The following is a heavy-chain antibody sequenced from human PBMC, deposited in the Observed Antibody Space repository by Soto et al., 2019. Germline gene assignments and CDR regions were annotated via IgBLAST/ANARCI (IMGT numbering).Heavy chain of an antibody. Sequence: QVQLVQSGAEVKKPGSSVKVSCKASGGTFSSYAISWVRQAPGQGLEWMGGIIPIFGAADYAQKFQGRVTTAADESTGAVYLELSSLTSEDTAAYDCGRGRDRSGYHGMDVWGQGATVSVSS. D-gene: IGHD3-3*01. CDR1: GGTFSSYA. J-gene: IGHJ6*02. CDR3: GRGRDRSGYHGMDV. CDR2: IIPIFGAA. V-gene: IGHV1-69*01.